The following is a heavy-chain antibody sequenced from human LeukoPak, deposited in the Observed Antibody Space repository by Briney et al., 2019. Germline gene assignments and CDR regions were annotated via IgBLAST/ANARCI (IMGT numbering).Heavy chain of an antibody. V-gene: IGHV3-23*01. D-gene: IGHD2-15*01. CDR2: ISDSGVGT. CDR1: GFTFSSYG. J-gene: IGHJ4*02. Sequence: GGSLRLSCAASGFTFSSYGMNWVRQAPGKGLEWVSGISDSGVGTKHAASVRGRFTISRDTSRSTLYLQMNSLRAEDAAVYYCAKAPVTSCRGAFCYPFDYWGQGTLVTVSS. CDR3: AKAPVTSCRGAFCYPFDY.